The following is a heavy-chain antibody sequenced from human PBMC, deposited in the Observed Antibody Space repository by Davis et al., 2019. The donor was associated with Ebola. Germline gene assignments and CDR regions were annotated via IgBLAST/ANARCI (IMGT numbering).Heavy chain of an antibody. CDR2: INPDDSST. CDR3: ARRCSTTICLWDH. CDR1: GYSFSRNW. Sequence: GESLKISCKGFGYSFSRNWIGWVRQMPGKGLEWMGIINPDDSSTKYSPSFQGQVTISADKSVNTAYLQWSSLKASDTAVYYCARRCSTTICLWDHWGQGTLVAVSS. D-gene: IGHD2-2*01. J-gene: IGHJ4*02. V-gene: IGHV5-51*01.